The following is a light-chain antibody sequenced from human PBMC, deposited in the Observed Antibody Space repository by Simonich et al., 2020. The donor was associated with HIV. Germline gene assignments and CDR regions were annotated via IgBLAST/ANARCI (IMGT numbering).Light chain of an antibody. CDR3: QQYHSWPT. J-gene: IGKJ4*01. Sequence: EIVLTQSPATLSVSPGERATLSCRASQSVSSNLVWYQQKTGPAPRLLIYGASTRASGIPARFSGSGSGTEFTLAISSMQSEDFAVYYGQQYHSWPTFGGGTKVEIK. CDR1: QSVSSN. V-gene: IGKV3-15*01. CDR2: GAS.